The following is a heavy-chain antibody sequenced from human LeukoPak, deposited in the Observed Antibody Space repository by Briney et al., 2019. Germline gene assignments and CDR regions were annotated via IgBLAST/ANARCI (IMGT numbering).Heavy chain of an antibody. J-gene: IGHJ5*02. CDR3: AKDPQGYYGSGSYYVFGVNWFDP. D-gene: IGHD3-10*01. CDR1: GFTFSSYA. CDR2: ISGSGGST. V-gene: IGHV3-23*01. Sequence: GRSLRLSCAASGFTFSSYAMSWVRQAPGKGLEWVSAISGSGGSTYYADSVKGRFTISRDNSKNTLYLQMNSLRAEDTAVYYCAKDPQGYYGSGSYYVFGVNWFDPWGQGTLVTVSS.